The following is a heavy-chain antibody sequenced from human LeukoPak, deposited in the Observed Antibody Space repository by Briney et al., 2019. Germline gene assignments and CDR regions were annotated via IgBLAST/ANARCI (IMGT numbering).Heavy chain of an antibody. CDR1: GYTFTGYD. D-gene: IGHD1-26*01. J-gene: IGHJ4*01. Sequence: ASVRVSCKASGYTFTGYDVNWVRQATGQGLEWMGWMNPNTGDTGYARKFQGRVTMTRNSSIDTAYMELSGLRSEDTAVYYCTRGSLSRSSRDYWGHGTLLTVSS. CDR3: TRGSLSRSSRDY. CDR2: MNPNTGDT. V-gene: IGHV1-8*01.